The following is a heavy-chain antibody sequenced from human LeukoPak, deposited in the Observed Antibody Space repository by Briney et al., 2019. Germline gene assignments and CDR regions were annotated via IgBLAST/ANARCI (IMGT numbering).Heavy chain of an antibody. CDR3: AKDRPPFSYYYFYYRMDV. V-gene: IGHV3-23*01. CDR1: GFTFSSYA. J-gene: IGHJ6*02. CDR2: ISGSGVTT. Sequence: GGSLRLSCAASGFTFSSYAMSWVRQAPGKGLEWVSGISGSGVTTYYADPVKGRFTISRDNSNNTLYLHMSSLRAGDTAVYYCAKDRPPFSYYYFYYRMDVWGQGTTVTVSS.